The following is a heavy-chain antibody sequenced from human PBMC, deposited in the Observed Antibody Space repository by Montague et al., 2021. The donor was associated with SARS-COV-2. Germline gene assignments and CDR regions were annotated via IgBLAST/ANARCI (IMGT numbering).Heavy chain of an antibody. Sequence: SLRLSCAGSGFPFSSYGLNWIRQAPGKGLEWVSYIGSTGTTIYYADSVKDRFTISRDNAKNSLYLQLNRLRVDDTAVYYCARDAGATGGQYAFDLWGQGTMVTVSS. V-gene: IGHV3-48*03. J-gene: IGHJ3*01. CDR1: GFPFSSYG. CDR2: IGSTGTTI. CDR3: ARDAGATGGQYAFDL. D-gene: IGHD3-10*01.